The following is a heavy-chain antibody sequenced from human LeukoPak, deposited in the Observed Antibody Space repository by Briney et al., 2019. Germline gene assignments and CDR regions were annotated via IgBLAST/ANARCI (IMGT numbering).Heavy chain of an antibody. J-gene: IGHJ5*02. CDR1: RFTFSSYG. D-gene: IGHD4-17*01. Sequence: GGSLRLSCAASRFTFSSYGMSWVRQAPGKGLEWVSGISGSGGSTYYADSVKGRFTISRDNSKNTLYLQMNSLRAEDTAVYYTLAHGYYYWFDPWGQGTLVTVSS. CDR2: ISGSGGST. V-gene: IGHV3-23*01. CDR3: LAHGYYYWFDP.